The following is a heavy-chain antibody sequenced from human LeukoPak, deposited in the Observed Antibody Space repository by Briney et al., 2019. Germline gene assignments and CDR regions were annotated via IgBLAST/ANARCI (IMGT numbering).Heavy chain of an antibody. CDR1: GFSFSNYA. V-gene: IGHV3-23*01. CDR3: AKSVESAVTTNPYFDY. Sequence: GSLRLSCAASGFSFSNYAMTWVRQAPGKGLEWVSAISGSGGSTYYADSVKGRFTISRDNSKNTLVLQMNSLRAEDTAVYYCAKSVESAVTTNPYFDYWGQGTLVTVSS. D-gene: IGHD4-17*01. J-gene: IGHJ4*02. CDR2: ISGSGGST.